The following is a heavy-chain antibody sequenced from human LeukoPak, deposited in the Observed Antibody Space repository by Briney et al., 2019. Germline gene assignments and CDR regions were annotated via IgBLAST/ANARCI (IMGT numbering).Heavy chain of an antibody. J-gene: IGHJ4*02. V-gene: IGHV4-34*01. CDR1: GGSFSGYY. CDR3: ARDRPDYGGNLYYFDY. CDR2: INHSGST. Sequence: KTSGALSLTCAVYGGSFSGYYWSWIRQPPGKGLEWIGEINHSGSTNYNPSLKSRVTISVDTSKNQFSLKLSSVTAADTAVYYCARDRPDYGGNLYYFDYWGQGTLVTVSS. D-gene: IGHD4-23*01.